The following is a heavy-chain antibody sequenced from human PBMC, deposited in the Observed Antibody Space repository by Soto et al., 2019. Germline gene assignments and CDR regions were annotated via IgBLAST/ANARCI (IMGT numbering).Heavy chain of an antibody. CDR1: GGSISSSNW. V-gene: IGHV4-4*02. J-gene: IGHJ6*02. Sequence: SETLSLTCAVSGGSISSSNWWSWVRQPPGKGLEWIGEIYHSGSTNYNPYLKSRVTISVDKSKNKYSLKLSSVTAADTAVYYCAGWIQLQQYYYYGMDVWGQGTTVTVS. D-gene: IGHD5-18*01. CDR2: IYHSGST. CDR3: AGWIQLQQYYYYGMDV.